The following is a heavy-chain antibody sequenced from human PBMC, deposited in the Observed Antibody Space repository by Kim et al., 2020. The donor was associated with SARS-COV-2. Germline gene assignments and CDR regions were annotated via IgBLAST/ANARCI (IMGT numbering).Heavy chain of an antibody. J-gene: IGHJ4*02. V-gene: IGHV3-30*18. Sequence: GGSLRLSCAASGFTFSSYAMHWVRQAPGNGLEWVAVISYDGSNKYYVDSVKGRFTISRDNSKNTVYLQMNSLRAEDTAVYYCAKDLAAVPNFQGAHYWGQGTLVTVSS. CDR3: AKDLAAVPNFQGAHY. D-gene: IGHD6-19*01. CDR2: ISYDGSNK. CDR1: GFTFSSYA.